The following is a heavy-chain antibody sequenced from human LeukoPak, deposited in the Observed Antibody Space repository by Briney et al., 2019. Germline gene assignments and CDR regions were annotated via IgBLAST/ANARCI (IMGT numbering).Heavy chain of an antibody. J-gene: IGHJ4*02. CDR2: TYYRSKWYN. CDR1: GDSVSINNGA. D-gene: IGHD6-19*01. CDR3: ARDAGSSGWYTFDY. V-gene: IGHV6-1*01. Sequence: SQTLSVTFAISGDSVSINNGAWNWIRQSPSRGLEWLGRTYYRSKWYNDYAVSMKGRITINPDTSKNQFSLQLNSVTPEDTAVYYCARDAGSSGWYTFDYWGQGTLVTVSS.